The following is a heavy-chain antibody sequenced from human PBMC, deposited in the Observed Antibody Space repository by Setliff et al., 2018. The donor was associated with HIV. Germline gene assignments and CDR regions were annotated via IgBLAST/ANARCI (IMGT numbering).Heavy chain of an antibody. CDR3: AREGTNWGFSWFDY. D-gene: IGHD7-27*01. V-gene: IGHV3-21*01. CDR2: ISSSSSYI. Sequence: GGSLRLSCAASGFTFSSYSMNWVRQAPGKGLEWVSSISSSSSYIYYADSVKGRFTIPRDNAKNSLYLQMNSLRAEDTAVYYCAREGTNWGFSWFDYWGQGTLVTVSS. J-gene: IGHJ4*02. CDR1: GFTFSSYS.